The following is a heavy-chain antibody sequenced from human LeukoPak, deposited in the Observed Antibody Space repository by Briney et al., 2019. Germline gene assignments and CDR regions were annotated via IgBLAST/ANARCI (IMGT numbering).Heavy chain of an antibody. CDR1: GFTFSSYW. D-gene: IGHD2-2*01. CDR3: ARAAVRYCSSTSCYDAFDI. Sequence: GGSLRLSCAASGFTFSSYWMSWVRQAPGKGLEWVANIKQDGSEKYYVDSVKGRFTISRDNAKNSLYLQMNSLRAEDTAVYYCARAAVRYCSSTSCYDAFDIWGQGTMVTVSS. V-gene: IGHV3-7*01. J-gene: IGHJ3*02. CDR2: IKQDGSEK.